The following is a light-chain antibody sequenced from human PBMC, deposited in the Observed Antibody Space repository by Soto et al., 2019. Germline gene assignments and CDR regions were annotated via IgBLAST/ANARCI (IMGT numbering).Light chain of an antibody. V-gene: IGLV1-40*01. J-gene: IGLJ2*01. CDR2: GNS. CDR1: SSNIGAGYD. Sequence: QSVLTQPPSVSGAPGQRVTISCTGSSSNIGAGYDVHWYQQLPGTAPKLLIYGNSNRPSGVPDRFSGSKSGTSASLAITGLQAEDEADYHCSSYTTSSTLIFGGGTKLTVL. CDR3: SSYTTSSTLI.